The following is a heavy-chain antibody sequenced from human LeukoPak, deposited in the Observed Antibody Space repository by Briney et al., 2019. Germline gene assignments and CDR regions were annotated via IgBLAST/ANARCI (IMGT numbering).Heavy chain of an antibody. CDR1: GGSFSGYY. CDR2: INHSGST. V-gene: IGHV4-34*01. CDR3: ARFVVVPAAIPFDY. D-gene: IGHD2-2*01. Sequence: SETLSLTCAVYGGSFSGYYWSWIRQPPGKGLEWIGEINHSGSTNYNPSLKSRFTISVDTSKNQFSLKLSSVTAADTAVYYCARFVVVPAAIPFDYWGQGTLVTVSS. J-gene: IGHJ4*02.